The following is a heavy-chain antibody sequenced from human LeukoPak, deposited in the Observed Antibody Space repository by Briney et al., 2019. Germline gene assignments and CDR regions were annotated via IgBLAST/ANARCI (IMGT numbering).Heavy chain of an antibody. CDR3: ARLGYGAYPKWFDT. J-gene: IGHJ5*02. V-gene: IGHV4-31*03. CDR2: IYYSGTT. D-gene: IGHD4-17*01. Sequence: SETLSLTCTVSGGSISSGGYHWSWIRQHPGKGLEWIGYIYYSGTTSYNPSLKSRVTISVDTSKKKFSLKVSSVTVADTAVYYCARLGYGAYPKWFDTCGQGNLVTVSS. CDR1: GGSISSGGYH.